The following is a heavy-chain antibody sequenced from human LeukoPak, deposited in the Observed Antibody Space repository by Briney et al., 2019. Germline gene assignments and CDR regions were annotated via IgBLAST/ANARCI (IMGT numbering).Heavy chain of an antibody. D-gene: IGHD3-10*01. CDR1: GFTFSSYA. Sequence: GGSLRLSCAASGFTFSSYAMHWVRQAPGKGLEWVSAISGSGGSTYYADSVKGRFTISRDNSKNTLYLQMNSLRAEDTAVYYCAKGGWFGELSDYWGQGTLVTVSS. V-gene: IGHV3-23*01. CDR3: AKGGWFGELSDY. J-gene: IGHJ4*02. CDR2: ISGSGGST.